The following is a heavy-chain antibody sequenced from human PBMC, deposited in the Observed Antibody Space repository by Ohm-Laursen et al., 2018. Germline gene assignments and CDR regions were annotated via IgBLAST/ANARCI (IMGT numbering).Heavy chain of an antibody. CDR3: ARWMTQTASPFDY. CDR1: GFTFSSDW. Sequence: SLRLSCAASGFTFSSDWMHWVRQAPGEGLVWVSRIKGDGSETNYADSVKGRFTISRDNAKNTLYLQMNSLRVEDTAVYYCARWMTQTASPFDYWGQGTLVTVSS. CDR2: IKGDGSET. V-gene: IGHV3-74*01. D-gene: IGHD2-2*03. J-gene: IGHJ4*02.